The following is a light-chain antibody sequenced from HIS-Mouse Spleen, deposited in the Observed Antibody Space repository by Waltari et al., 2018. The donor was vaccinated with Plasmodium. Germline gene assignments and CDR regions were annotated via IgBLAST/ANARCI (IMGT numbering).Light chain of an antibody. V-gene: IGLV3-10*01. CDR1: ALPKNY. CDR2: EDS. J-gene: IGLJ3*02. CDR3: YSTDSSGNHRV. Sequence: SYELTQPPSVSVSPGQTARTTCSGDALPKNYAYWYQQKSGQAPVLVIYEDSKRPSGIPGRFSGSSSGTSATLTISGAQVEDEADYYCYSTDSSGNHRVFGGGTKLTVL.